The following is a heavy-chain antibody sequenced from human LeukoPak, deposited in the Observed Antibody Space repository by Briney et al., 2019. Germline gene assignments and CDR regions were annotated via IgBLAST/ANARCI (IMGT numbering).Heavy chain of an antibody. CDR2: IYYSGST. D-gene: IGHD3-10*01. Sequence: PSETLSLTCTVSGGSISSYYWSWIRQPPGKGLEWIGYIYYSGSTNYNPSLKSRVTISVDTSKNQFSLKLSSVTAADTAVYYCARGASGSYYRNWFDPWGQGTLVTVSS. CDR3: ARGASGSYYRNWFDP. CDR1: GGSISSYY. J-gene: IGHJ5*02. V-gene: IGHV4-59*01.